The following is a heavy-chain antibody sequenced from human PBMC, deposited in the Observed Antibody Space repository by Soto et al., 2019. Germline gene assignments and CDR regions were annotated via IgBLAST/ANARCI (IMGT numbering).Heavy chain of an antibody. CDR2: IYYSGST. J-gene: IGHJ6*03. D-gene: IGHD4-17*01. CDR1: GGSISSGGYY. V-gene: IGHV4-31*03. Sequence: SETLSLTCTVSGGSISSGGYYWSWIRQHPGKGLEWIGYIYYSGSTYYNPSLKSRVTISVDTSKNQFSLKLSSVTAADTAVYYCARVGTMTTVTTGNYYYYMDVWGKGTTVTVSS. CDR3: ARVGTMTTVTTGNYYYYMDV.